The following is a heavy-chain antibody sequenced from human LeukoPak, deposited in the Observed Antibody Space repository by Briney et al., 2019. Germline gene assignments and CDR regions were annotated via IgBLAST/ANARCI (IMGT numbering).Heavy chain of an antibody. Sequence: PGGFLRLSCAAPGITFSNYNMNWVRQAPGKGLEWISSITSSSSYTFYADSVKGRFTISRDNAKNSLYLQMNSLRAEDTAVYYCARARAVLRFLSDAFDIWGQGTMVTVSS. V-gene: IGHV3-21*01. D-gene: IGHD3-3*01. CDR2: ITSSSSYT. CDR1: GITFSNYN. J-gene: IGHJ3*02. CDR3: ARARAVLRFLSDAFDI.